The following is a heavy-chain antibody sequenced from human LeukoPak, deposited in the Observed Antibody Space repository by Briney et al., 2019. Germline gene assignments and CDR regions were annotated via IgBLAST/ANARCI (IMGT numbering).Heavy chain of an antibody. D-gene: IGHD2-8*01. CDR3: ARDRLCPNGVCNVNAKYGMDV. V-gene: IGHV4-4*07. CDR2: MFTSENA. CDR1: GVSIINFH. Sequence: SETLSLTCTVSGVSIINFHWSWIRRPAGKGLEWVGRMFTSENANYNPSLKSRVTMSLDASRNQFSLKLSSVTAADTAVYFCARDRLCPNGVCNVNAKYGMDVWGQGTTVTV. J-gene: IGHJ6*02.